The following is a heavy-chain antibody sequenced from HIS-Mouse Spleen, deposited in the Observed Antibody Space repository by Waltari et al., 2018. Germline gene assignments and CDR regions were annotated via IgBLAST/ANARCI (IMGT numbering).Heavy chain of an antibody. V-gene: IGHV1-2*02. D-gene: IGHD6-19*01. CDR2: FKPKRRGT. CDR1: GDTFTGYY. CDR3: ARGTGIAVAGTGVDY. Sequence: QVQLVQSGAEVKKPGASVKVSCKASGDTFTGYYMHWVRQAPGQGLERMGRFKPKRRGTNSAQKFQGRVTMTRETSISTAYMELSRLRSDDTAVYYCARGTGIAVAGTGVDYWGQGTLVTVSS. J-gene: IGHJ4*02.